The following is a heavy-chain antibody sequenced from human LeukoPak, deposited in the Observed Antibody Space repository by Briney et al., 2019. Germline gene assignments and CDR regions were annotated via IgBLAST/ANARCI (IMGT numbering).Heavy chain of an antibody. CDR3: AKDSAKKYDDY. D-gene: IGHD2/OR15-2a*01. CDR1: GFTVSSNS. J-gene: IGHJ4*02. CDR2: IYSGGNT. Sequence: GGSLRLSCTVSGFTVSSNSMSWVRQAPGKGLEWVSFIYSGGNTHYSDSVKGHFTISRENSKNTLYLQMNSLRAEDTAVYYCAKDSAKKYDDYWGQGTLVTVSS. V-gene: IGHV3-53*01.